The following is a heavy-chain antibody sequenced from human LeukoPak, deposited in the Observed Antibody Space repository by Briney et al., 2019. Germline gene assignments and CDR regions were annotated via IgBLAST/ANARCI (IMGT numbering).Heavy chain of an antibody. CDR1: GFTFSSYG. CDR3: ARGRYGGNSGVAFDI. Sequence: GGSLRLSCAASGFTFSSYGMHWVRQAPGKGLEWVSVIYSGGSTYYADSVKGRFTISRDNSKNTLYLQMNSLRAEDTAVYYCARGRYGGNSGVAFDIWGQGTMVTVSS. V-gene: IGHV3-NL1*01. CDR2: IYSGGST. J-gene: IGHJ3*02. D-gene: IGHD4-23*01.